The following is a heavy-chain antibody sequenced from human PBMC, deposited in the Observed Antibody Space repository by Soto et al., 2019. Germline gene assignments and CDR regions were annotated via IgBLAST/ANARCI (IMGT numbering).Heavy chain of an antibody. Sequence: QLQLQESGPGLVKPSETLSLTCTVSGGSISSSSYYWGWIRQPPGKGLEWIGSIYYSGSTYYNPSLKSPASISVDTSKNQFSLKRSSVTAAHTAVYYCRVWDGDASFYYYYGMDVWGQGTTVTVSS. J-gene: IGHJ6*02. CDR3: RVWDGDASFYYYYGMDV. CDR2: IYYSGST. CDR1: GGSISSSSYY. V-gene: IGHV4-39*01. D-gene: IGHD4-17*01.